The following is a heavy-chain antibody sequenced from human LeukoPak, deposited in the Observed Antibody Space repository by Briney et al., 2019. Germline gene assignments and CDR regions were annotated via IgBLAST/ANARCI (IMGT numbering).Heavy chain of an antibody. Sequence: GGPLTLSCVCSVVPFSSECTPGARHAPTQGTVWGARVNSEGNTITYTDCVKGRFTTSRENAKNNVFLQMNSLRVEDTAASYCARDPYPWNAGWRAFDVSGHGAIGTVSP. J-gene: IGHJ3*01. CDR2: VNSEGNTI. CDR1: VVPFSSEC. CDR3: ARDPYPWNAGWRAFDV. V-gene: IGHV3-74*03. D-gene: IGHD1-1*01.